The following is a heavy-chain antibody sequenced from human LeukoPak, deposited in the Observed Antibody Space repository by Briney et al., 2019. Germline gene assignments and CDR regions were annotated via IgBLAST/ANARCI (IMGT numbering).Heavy chain of an antibody. Sequence: GGSLRLSCAASGFTFSSCSMNWVRQAPGKGLEWVSSISSSSSYIYYADSVKGRFAISRDNAKNSLYLQMNSLRAEDTAVYYCAREAGELHAFDIWGQGTMVTVSS. V-gene: IGHV3-21*01. D-gene: IGHD1-7*01. CDR2: ISSSSSYI. CDR1: GFTFSSCS. CDR3: AREAGELHAFDI. J-gene: IGHJ3*02.